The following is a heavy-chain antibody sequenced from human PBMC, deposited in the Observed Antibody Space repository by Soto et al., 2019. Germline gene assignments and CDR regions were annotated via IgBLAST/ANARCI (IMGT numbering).Heavy chain of an antibody. CDR1: GFTFSNAW. CDR2: IKSKTDGGTT. Sequence: GGSLRLSCAASGFTFSNAWMSWVRQAPGKGLEWVGRIKSKTDGGTTDYAAPVKGRFTISRDDSKNTLYLQMNSLKTEDTAVYYCSTSYYYYYYMDVWGKGTTVTVSS. J-gene: IGHJ6*03. V-gene: IGHV3-15*01. CDR3: STSYYYYYYMDV.